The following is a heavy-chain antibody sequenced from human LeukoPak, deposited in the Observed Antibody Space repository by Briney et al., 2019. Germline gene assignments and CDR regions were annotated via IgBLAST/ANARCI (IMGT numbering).Heavy chain of an antibody. CDR3: ARTRAVAGHKVGWFDP. D-gene: IGHD6-19*01. Sequence: SETLSLTCTVSGGSISSYYWSWVRQPPGKGLEWIGYIYYSGSTNYNPSLMSGVTISVDSSKNQFSLKLSSVTAADTAVYYCARTRAVAGHKVGWFDPWGQGTLVTVSS. CDR2: IYYSGST. CDR1: GGSISSYY. J-gene: IGHJ5*02. V-gene: IGHV4-59*01.